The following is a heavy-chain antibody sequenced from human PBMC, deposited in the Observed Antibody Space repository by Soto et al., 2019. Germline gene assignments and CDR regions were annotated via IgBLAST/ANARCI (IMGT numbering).Heavy chain of an antibody. CDR3: ARVALWFGATHPRPRFDY. CDR2: IYYSGST. V-gene: IGHV4-31*03. D-gene: IGHD3-10*01. J-gene: IGHJ4*02. CDR1: GGSISSGGYY. Sequence: QVQLQESGPGLVKPSQTLSLTCTVSGGSISSGGYYWSWIRQHPGKGLEWIGYIYYSGSTYYNLSLRSRVTISVDTSKNQSSLKLSSVTAADTAVYYCARVALWFGATHPRPRFDYWGQGTLVTVSS.